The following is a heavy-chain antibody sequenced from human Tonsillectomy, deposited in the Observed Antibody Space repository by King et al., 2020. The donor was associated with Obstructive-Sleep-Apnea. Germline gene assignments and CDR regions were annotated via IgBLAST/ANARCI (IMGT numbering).Heavy chain of an antibody. V-gene: IGHV3-30*04. J-gene: IGHJ2*01. CDR1: GFIFSNYA. CDR2: VSSAATTK. CDR3: ARIRVDHGDLPV. Sequence: VQLVESGGGVVQPGTSLRLSCVGSGFIFSNYALHWVRQAPGKGLEWVAGVSSAATTKKYVDSVKGRFTISRDNSKNTLYLQVNSLRNDDTAVYYCARIRVDHGDLPVWGRGTLVAVSS. D-gene: IGHD4-17*01.